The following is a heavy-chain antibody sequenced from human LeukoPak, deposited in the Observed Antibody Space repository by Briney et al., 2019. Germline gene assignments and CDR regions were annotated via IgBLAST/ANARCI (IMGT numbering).Heavy chain of an antibody. CDR1: GFTFSSYS. J-gene: IGHJ4*02. V-gene: IGHV3-21*01. CDR3: ARSLSSSWFCFDH. CDR2: ISSSSSYI. D-gene: IGHD6-13*01. Sequence: PGGSLRLSCAASGFTFSSYSMNWVRQAPGKGLEWVSSISSSSSYIYYADSVKGRFTISRDNAKNSLYLQMNSLRAEDTAVYYCARSLSSSWFCFDHWGQGTLVTVSS.